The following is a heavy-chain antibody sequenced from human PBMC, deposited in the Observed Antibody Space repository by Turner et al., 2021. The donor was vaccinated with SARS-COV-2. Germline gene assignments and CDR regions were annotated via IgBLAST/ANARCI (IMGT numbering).Heavy chain of an antibody. V-gene: IGHV3-21*06. CDR3: AREKPGFDSSGYYPDAFDI. D-gene: IGHD3-22*01. Sequence: EAQLVESGGGLVKPGGSLRGSCAASGFTFSSYGMNWVRQAPGKGLEWVSSISSSSSYIYYADSLKGRFTISRNNAKNSVYLQMNSLRAEDTAVYYCAREKPGFDSSGYYPDAFDIWGQGTMVTVSS. CDR1: GFTFSSYG. J-gene: IGHJ3*02. CDR2: ISSSSSYI.